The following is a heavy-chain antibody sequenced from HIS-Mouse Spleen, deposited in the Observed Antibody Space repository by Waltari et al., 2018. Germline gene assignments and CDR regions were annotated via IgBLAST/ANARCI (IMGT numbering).Heavy chain of an antibody. J-gene: IGHJ2*01. CDR2: IYYSGST. Sequence: QLQLQESGPGLVKPSETLSLTCTVSGGSISSSSYYWGWSRQPRGKGLEWIGSIYYSGSTYYNPSLKSRVTISVDTSKNQFSLKLSSVTAADTAVYYCAREIPYSSSWYDWYFDLWGRGTLVTVSS. CDR1: GGSISSSSYY. D-gene: IGHD6-13*01. V-gene: IGHV4-39*07. CDR3: AREIPYSSSWYDWYFDL.